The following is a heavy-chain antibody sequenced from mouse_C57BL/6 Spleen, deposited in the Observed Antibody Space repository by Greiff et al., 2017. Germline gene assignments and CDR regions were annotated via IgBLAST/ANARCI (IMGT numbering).Heavy chain of an antibody. CDR3: ARDKPFAY. CDR1: GFTFSSYA. J-gene: IGHJ3*01. Sequence: EVQLQESGGGLVKPGGSLKLSCAASGFTFSSYAMSWVRQTPEKRLEWVATISDGGSYTYYPDNVKGRFAISRDNAKNNLYLQMSHLKSDDTAMYYCARDKPFAYWGQGTLVTVSA. CDR2: ISDGGSYT. V-gene: IGHV5-4*01.